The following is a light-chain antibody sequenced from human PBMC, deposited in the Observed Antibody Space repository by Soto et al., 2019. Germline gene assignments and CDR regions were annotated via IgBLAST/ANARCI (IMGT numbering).Light chain of an antibody. CDR2: AAS. CDR3: QHYGSSSPVA. CDR1: QSVSSTY. Sequence: EIVFTQSPGTLSLSPGERATLSCRASQSVSSTYLAWYQQKPGQAPRLLIYAASSRATGIPDRFSGSGCGTDFTLTISRLEPEDFSVYYGQHYGSSSPVAFGQGTKVDIK. V-gene: IGKV3-20*01. J-gene: IGKJ1*01.